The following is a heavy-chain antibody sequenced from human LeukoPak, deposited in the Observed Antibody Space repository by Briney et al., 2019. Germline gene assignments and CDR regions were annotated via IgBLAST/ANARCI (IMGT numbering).Heavy chain of an antibody. CDR1: GFTFSSYA. CDR2: VSWNSGGI. D-gene: IGHD6-13*01. Sequence: GGSLRLSCAASGFTFSSYAMSWVRQPPGKGLEWVSGVSWNSGGIDYADSVKGRFTISRDNAKNSLYLQMNSLRAEDTALYYCAKDPIAAAGLWGQGTLVTVSS. CDR3: AKDPIAAAGL. J-gene: IGHJ4*02. V-gene: IGHV3-9*01.